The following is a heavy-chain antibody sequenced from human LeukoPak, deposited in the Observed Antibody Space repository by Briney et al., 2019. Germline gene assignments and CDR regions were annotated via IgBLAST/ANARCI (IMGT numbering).Heavy chain of an antibody. D-gene: IGHD3-10*01. CDR2: ISSSSTST. V-gene: IGHV3-23*01. J-gene: IGHJ4*02. CDR1: GFTFSNYA. Sequence: QSGGSLRLSCVASGFTFSNYAMGWVRQAPGKGLEWVSVISSSSTSTYSADSVKGRFTISRDNSKNTLYLQMNSLRAEDTALYYCARSMVGGVIPYYFDYWGQGTLVTVSS. CDR3: ARSMVGGVIPYYFDY.